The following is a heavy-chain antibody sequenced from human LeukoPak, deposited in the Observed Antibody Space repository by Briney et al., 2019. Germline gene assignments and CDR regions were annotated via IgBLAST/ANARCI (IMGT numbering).Heavy chain of an antibody. CDR2: ISSSSSYI. D-gene: IGHD3-9*01. CDR3: ARATDYDILTGYYLY. V-gene: IGHV3-21*01. J-gene: IGHJ4*02. CDR1: GFTFSSYS. Sequence: GGSLRLSCAASGFTFSSYSMNWVRQAPGKGLEWVSSISSSSSYIYYADSVKGRFTISRDNAKNSLYLQMNSLRAEDTAVYYCARATDYDILTGYYLYWGQGTLVTVSS.